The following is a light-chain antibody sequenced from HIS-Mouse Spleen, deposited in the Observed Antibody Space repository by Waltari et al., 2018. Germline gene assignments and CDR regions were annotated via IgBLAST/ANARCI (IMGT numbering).Light chain of an antibody. CDR1: ALPNKY. CDR2: EDS. CDR3: YSTDSSGNHRV. Sequence: SYELTQPPSVSVSPGQPARITCSGDALPNKYAYWSQQKSGQAPVPVIYEDSKRPSGIPERFSGSSSGTMATLTISGAQVEDEADYYCYSTDSSGNHRVFGGGTKLTVL. J-gene: IGLJ2*01. V-gene: IGLV3-10*01.